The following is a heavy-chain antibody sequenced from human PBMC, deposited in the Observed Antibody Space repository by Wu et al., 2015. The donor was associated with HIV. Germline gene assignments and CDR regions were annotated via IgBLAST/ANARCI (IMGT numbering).Heavy chain of an antibody. CDR1: GYTFTGHY. D-gene: IGHD4-11*01. CDR3: ARVEFDSDYYNWFDL. CDR2: VNCNNGVT. J-gene: IGHJ5*01. Sequence: QVQLVQSGAEVKTPGASVKVSCKASGYTFTGHYIHWVRQAPGQGLEWMGYVNCNNGVTNSVQKLQGRVTMTRDTSMSTAYMELRSLRSDDTAVYFCARVEFDSDYYNWFDLWGQGTQVTVSS. V-gene: IGHV1-2*02.